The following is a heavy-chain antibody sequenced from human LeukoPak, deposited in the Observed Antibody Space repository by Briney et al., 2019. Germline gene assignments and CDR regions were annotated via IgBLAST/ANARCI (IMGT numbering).Heavy chain of an antibody. CDR2: ISSSGSTI. CDR3: ARNGLVRGVISYYYDVMDV. Sequence: GESLRLSCTASGFTFSSYEMNWVRQAPGKGLEWISYISSSGSTIYYADHVKGRFAISRDNAKSSLYLQMNSLRAEDTAVYYCARNGLVRGVISYYYDVMDVWGQGTTVTGSS. D-gene: IGHD3-10*01. J-gene: IGHJ6*02. CDR1: GFTFSSYE. V-gene: IGHV3-48*03.